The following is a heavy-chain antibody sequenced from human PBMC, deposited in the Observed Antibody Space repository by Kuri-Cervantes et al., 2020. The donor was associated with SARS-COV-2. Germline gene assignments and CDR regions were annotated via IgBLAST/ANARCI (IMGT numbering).Heavy chain of an antibody. V-gene: IGHV1-24*01. CDR1: GYTLPELS. J-gene: IGHJ6*02. Sequence: ASVKVSCKVSGYTLPELSVHWVRQAPGKGLEWMGGFDPEDGETAFAQKFQDRVTMTEDTSTNTVYMELSSLRSEDTAVYYCARESENYDFWSGYYRDYYYGMDVWGQGTTVTVSS. CDR2: FDPEDGET. CDR3: ARESENYDFWSGYYRDYYYGMDV. D-gene: IGHD3-3*01.